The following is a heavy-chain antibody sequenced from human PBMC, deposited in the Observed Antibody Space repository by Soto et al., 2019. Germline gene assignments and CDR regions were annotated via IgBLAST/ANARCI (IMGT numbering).Heavy chain of an antibody. Sequence: QPGGSLRLSCAASGFTFSSYAMSWVRQAPGKGLEWVSAISGSGGSTYYADSVKGRFTISRDNSKNTLYLQMNSLRAEDTAVYYCAKHPTYYYGSGSYRIDDAFDIWGQGTMVTVSS. CDR3: AKHPTYYYGSGSYRIDDAFDI. D-gene: IGHD3-10*01. V-gene: IGHV3-23*01. CDR1: GFTFSSYA. CDR2: ISGSGGST. J-gene: IGHJ3*02.